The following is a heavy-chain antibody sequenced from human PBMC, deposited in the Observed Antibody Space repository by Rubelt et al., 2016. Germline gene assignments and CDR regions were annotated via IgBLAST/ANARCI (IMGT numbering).Heavy chain of an antibody. CDR3: ARDHSSGWYLEGFFDY. CDR1: GYSISSGYY. J-gene: IGHJ4*02. CDR2: IYHSGST. D-gene: IGHD6-19*01. V-gene: IGHV4-38-2*02. Sequence: QVQLQESGPGLVKPSETLSLTCTVSGYSISSGYYWGWIRQPPGKGLEWIGSIYHSGSTYYNPSLKSRVTISVDTSKNQFSPKLSSVTAADTAVYYCARDHSSGWYLEGFFDYWGQGTLVTVSS.